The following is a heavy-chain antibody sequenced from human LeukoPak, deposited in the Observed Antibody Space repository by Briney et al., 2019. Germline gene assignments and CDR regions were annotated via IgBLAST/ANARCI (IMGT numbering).Heavy chain of an antibody. V-gene: IGHV4-59*11. CDR3: ARDSNDYDAFDI. D-gene: IGHD4-11*01. CDR1: GGSISSHF. CDR2: IYYSGST. J-gene: IGHJ3*02. Sequence: SETLSLTCTVSGGSISSHFWSWIRQPPGKGLEWIGYIYYSGSTSYNPSLKSRVTISVDMSKNQFSLKLSSVTAADTAVYYCARDSNDYDAFDIWGQGTMVTVSS.